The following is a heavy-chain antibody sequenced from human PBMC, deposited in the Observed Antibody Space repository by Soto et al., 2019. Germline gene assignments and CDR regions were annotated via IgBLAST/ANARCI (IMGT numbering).Heavy chain of an antibody. J-gene: IGHJ6*02. V-gene: IGHV3-23*01. Sequence: GGSLRLSCAASGFTFSSYAMSWVRQAPGKGLEWVSAISGSGGSTFYADSVRGRFTISRDNSKNTLYLQMNSLRAEDTAVYYCAKDSATSPYYYYGMDVWGQGTTVTVSS. CDR2: ISGSGGST. CDR1: GFTFSSYA. CDR3: AKDSATSPYYYYGMDV. D-gene: IGHD5-12*01.